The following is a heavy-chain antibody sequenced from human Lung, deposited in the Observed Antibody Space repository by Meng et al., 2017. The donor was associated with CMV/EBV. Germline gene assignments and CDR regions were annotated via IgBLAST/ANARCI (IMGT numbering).Heavy chain of an antibody. D-gene: IGHD3-16*01. CDR3: ARHFGEWQQPYYYYYGMDV. J-gene: IGHJ6*02. V-gene: IGHV4-39*01. CDR2: IYYSGST. CDR1: GGSISSSSYY. Sequence: SXTXSLXCTVSGGSISSSSYYWGWIRQPPGKGQEWIGSIYYSGSTYYNPSLKSRVTISVDTSKNQFSLKLSSVTAADTAVYYCARHFGEWQQPYYYYYGMDVWGQGXTVTVSS.